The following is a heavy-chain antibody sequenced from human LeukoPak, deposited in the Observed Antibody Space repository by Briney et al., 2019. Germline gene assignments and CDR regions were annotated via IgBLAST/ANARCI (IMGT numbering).Heavy chain of an antibody. J-gene: IGHJ3*01. D-gene: IGHD3-10*01. V-gene: IGHV1-69*04. CDR3: ARHLYYYGSGSYYDVFDV. CDR2: IIPILGIA. CDR1: GGTFSSYA. Sequence: GASVKVSCKASGGTFSSYAISWVRQAPGQGLEWMGRIIPILGIANYAQKFQGRVTITADKSTSTAYMELSSLRSDDTAIYYCARHLYYYGSGSYYDVFDVWGQGTMVTVSS.